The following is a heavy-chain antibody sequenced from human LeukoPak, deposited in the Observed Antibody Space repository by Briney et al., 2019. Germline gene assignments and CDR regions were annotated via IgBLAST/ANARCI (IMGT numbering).Heavy chain of an antibody. CDR2: IYSGGST. D-gene: IGHD1-26*01. J-gene: IGHJ4*02. V-gene: IGHV3-53*01. CDR3: ARTLDGSYYVLDY. Sequence: GGSLRLSCAASGFTVSGNYMSWVRQAPGKGLEWVSVIYSGGSTYYTDSVKARFTISRDNSKNTLYLQMNSLRDEDTAVYYCARTLDGSYYVLDYWGQGTLVTVSS. CDR1: GFTVSGNY.